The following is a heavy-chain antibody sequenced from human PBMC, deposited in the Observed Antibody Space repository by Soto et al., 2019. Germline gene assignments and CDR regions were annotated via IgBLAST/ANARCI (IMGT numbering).Heavy chain of an antibody. D-gene: IGHD3-22*01. V-gene: IGHV4-34*01. CDR1: GGSFSCYY. J-gene: IGHJ4*02. CDR3: ARARYYYDSSGYYIY. Sequence: SETLSLTCAVYGGSFSCYYWIWIRQPPGKGLEWIGEINHSGSTNYNPSLKSRVTISVDTSKNQFSLKLSSATAADTAVYYCARARYYYDSSGYYIYWGQGTLVTVSS. CDR2: INHSGST.